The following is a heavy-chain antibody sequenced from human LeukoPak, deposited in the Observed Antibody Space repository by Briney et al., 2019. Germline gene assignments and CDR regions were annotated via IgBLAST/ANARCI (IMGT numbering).Heavy chain of an antibody. CDR3: VRSSSSIFDY. Sequence: SQTLSLTCTVSGNSISSGDNYWSWIRQPAGKGLEWIGRIYTSGSTNYNPSLKSRVTISGDTSKNQFSLRLSSVTAADTAVYYCVRSSSSIFDYWGQGTLVTVSP. CDR1: GNSISSGDNY. V-gene: IGHV4-61*02. D-gene: IGHD6-6*01. CDR2: IYTSGST. J-gene: IGHJ4*02.